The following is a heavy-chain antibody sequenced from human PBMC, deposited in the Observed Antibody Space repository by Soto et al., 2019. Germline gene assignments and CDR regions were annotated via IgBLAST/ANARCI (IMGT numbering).Heavy chain of an antibody. Sequence: QVQLQEAGPGLVKPSGTLSLTCAVSGGSISSSNCWSCVRQPPGKGLARIGEIYHSGSTNYNPSLKSRVTRSVDKSKNQFSLKLSSVTDADTAVYYWAIDRKMIQLDYYYGIDVWGQGTTVTGSS. CDR1: GGSISSSNC. CDR3: AIDRKMIQLDYYYGIDV. CDR2: IYHSGST. D-gene: IGHD1-1*01. J-gene: IGHJ6*02. V-gene: IGHV4-4*02.